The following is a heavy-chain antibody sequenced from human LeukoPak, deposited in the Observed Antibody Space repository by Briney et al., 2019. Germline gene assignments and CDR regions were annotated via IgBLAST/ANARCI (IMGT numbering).Heavy chain of an antibody. Sequence: SETLSYTCAVSGYSISSGYYWGWIRQPPGKGLEWIGSIYHSGSTYYNPSLKSRVTISVDTSKNQFSLKLSSVTAADTAVYYCARGIPPSGGHFDYWGHGSTVTFSS. V-gene: IGHV4-38-2*01. CDR2: IYHSGST. CDR3: ARGIPPSGGHFDY. CDR1: GYSISSGYY. D-gene: IGHD1-26*01. J-gene: IGHJ4*03.